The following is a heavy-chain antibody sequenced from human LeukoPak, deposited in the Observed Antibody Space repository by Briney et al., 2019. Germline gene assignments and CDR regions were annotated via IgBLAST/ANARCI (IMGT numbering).Heavy chain of an antibody. J-gene: IGHJ4*02. CDR1: GFTFSSYS. Sequence: GGSLRLSCAASGFTFSSYSMNWVRQAPGKGLEWVANINEDGSNKWHLGSVKGRFTVSRDNARNSLYLQMNSLRVEDTAVYYCTRVIVAVPGYFDYFDFWGQGVLVTVSS. CDR3: TRVIVAVPGYFDYFDF. CDR2: INEDGSNK. D-gene: IGHD6-19*01. V-gene: IGHV3-7*01.